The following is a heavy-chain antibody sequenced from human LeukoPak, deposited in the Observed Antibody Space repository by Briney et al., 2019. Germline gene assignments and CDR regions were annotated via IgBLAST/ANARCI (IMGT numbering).Heavy chain of an antibody. V-gene: IGHV1-46*01. CDR1: GYTFTSDY. CDR3: AREFSTSCLDY. D-gene: IGHD2-2*01. Sequence: ASVTVSCKASGYTFTSDYIHWVRQAPGQGLEGMGIINPNNNSTTYAQKFQGRVTMTSDTSTNTVFMDLSSLRSEDTAVYYCAREFSTSCLDYWGQGTLVTVSS. J-gene: IGHJ4*02. CDR2: INPNNNST.